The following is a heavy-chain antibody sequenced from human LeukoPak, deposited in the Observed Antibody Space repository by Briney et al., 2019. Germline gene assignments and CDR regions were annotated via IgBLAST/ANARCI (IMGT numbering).Heavy chain of an antibody. CDR2: ISWNSGSI. CDR3: AKDMEWELTYYFDY. Sequence: PGGSLRLSCAASGLTFDDYAVHWVRQAPGKGLEWVSGISWNSGSIGYADSVKGRFTISRDNAKNSLYLQMNSLRAEDTALYYCAKDMEWELTYYFDYWGQGTLVTVSS. J-gene: IGHJ4*02. D-gene: IGHD1-26*01. V-gene: IGHV3-9*01. CDR1: GLTFDDYA.